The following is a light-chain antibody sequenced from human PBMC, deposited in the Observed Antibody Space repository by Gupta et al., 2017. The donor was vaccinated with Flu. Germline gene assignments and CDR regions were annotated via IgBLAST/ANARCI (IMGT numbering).Light chain of an antibody. CDR3: QQDKNWPLLT. Sequence: EIVMTQSPATLSVSPGERATLSCRASQSVSSNIARYQQKPGQAPRRLIYGASTRATGIPARFSGSGYGIEFTLTISSRQSGDFAVHYFQQDKNWPLLTFGGGTKVETK. CDR2: GAS. J-gene: IGKJ4*01. V-gene: IGKV3-15*01. CDR1: QSVSSN.